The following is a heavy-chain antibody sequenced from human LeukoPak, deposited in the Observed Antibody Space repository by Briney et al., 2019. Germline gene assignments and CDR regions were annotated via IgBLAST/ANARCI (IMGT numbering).Heavy chain of an antibody. CDR2: LSGSGGST. Sequence: GGSLRLSCAASGFTFSSYAMSWVRQAPGKGLEWVSALSGSGGSTYYADSVKGRFTISRDNSKNTLYLQMNSLRAEDTAVYYCAKGTGYYDSSGYYHHYWGQGTLVTVSS. J-gene: IGHJ4*02. CDR3: AKGTGYYDSSGYYHHY. CDR1: GFTFSSYA. V-gene: IGHV3-23*01. D-gene: IGHD3-22*01.